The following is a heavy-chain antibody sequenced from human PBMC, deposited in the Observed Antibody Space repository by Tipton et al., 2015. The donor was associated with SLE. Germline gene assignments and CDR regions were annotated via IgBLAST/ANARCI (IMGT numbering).Heavy chain of an antibody. CDR1: GGSISSSSYY. Sequence: TLSLTCTVSGGSISSSSYYWGWIRQPPGKGLEWIGSIYYSGYNNYNPSLKSRVTISADTSKNQFSLTLSSVTAADTAVYYCARVAWNYAFDIWGQGTMVPVSS. J-gene: IGHJ3*02. V-gene: IGHV4-39*07. CDR3: ARVAWNYAFDI. CDR2: IYYSGYN. D-gene: IGHD1-7*01.